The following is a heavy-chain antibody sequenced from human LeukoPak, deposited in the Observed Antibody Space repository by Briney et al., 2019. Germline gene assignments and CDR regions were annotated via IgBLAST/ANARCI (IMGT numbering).Heavy chain of an antibody. CDR2: IRRRSYGGTT. CDR1: GFTFEDFA. V-gene: IGHV3-49*04. Sequence: PGGSLRLSCTVSGFTFEDFAMTWVRQAPGKGLEWVGFIRRRSYGGTTDYAASVKGRFTISIDDSKNIAFLQMNSPKTEDTAIYFCSRDSHGDDVYDYWGQGTLVTVSS. D-gene: IGHD1-1*01. J-gene: IGHJ4*02. CDR3: SRDSHGDDVYDY.